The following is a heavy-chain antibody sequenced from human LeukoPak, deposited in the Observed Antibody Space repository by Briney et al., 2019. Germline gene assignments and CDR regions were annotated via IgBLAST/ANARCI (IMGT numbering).Heavy chain of an antibody. D-gene: IGHD3-22*01. CDR1: GFTFSSFW. J-gene: IGHJ1*01. CDR3: ARYRPYNYDTISSLAEYFHH. CDR2: IKQDGSEK. V-gene: IGHV3-7*01. Sequence: GGSLRLSCAASGFTFSSFWMSWVRQAPGKGLEWAASIKQDGSEKYCVDSLKGRFTISRDNAQNSLYLQMDSLTAEDTAVYYCARYRPYNYDTISSLAEYFHHWGQGTLVIVSS.